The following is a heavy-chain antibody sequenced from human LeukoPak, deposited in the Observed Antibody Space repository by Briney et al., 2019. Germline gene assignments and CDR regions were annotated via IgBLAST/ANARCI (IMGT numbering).Heavy chain of an antibody. CDR2: INPNSGDT. CDR1: GYTFTGYY. Sequence: ASVKVSCKASGYTFTGYYMHWVRQAPGQGLEWMGWINPNSGDTNYAQKLQGRVTMTRDTSISTAYMELSRLRYDDTAVYYCARIMNYFDSSGYTPEGAFDIWGQGTKVTVSS. CDR3: ARIMNYFDSSGYTPEGAFDI. V-gene: IGHV1-2*02. J-gene: IGHJ3*02. D-gene: IGHD3-22*01.